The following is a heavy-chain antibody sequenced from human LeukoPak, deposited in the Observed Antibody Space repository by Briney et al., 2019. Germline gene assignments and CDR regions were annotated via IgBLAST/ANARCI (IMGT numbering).Heavy chain of an antibody. Sequence: ASVKVSCKASGYTFTSYDINWVRQATGQGLEWMGWMNPNSGNTGYAQKFQGRVTMTRNTSISTAYMELSSPRSEDTAVYYCARGYYAYYYDSSGYYDGGDYWGQGTLVTVSS. CDR3: ARGYYAYYYDSSGYYDGGDY. V-gene: IGHV1-8*01. CDR2: MNPNSGNT. CDR1: GYTFTSYD. D-gene: IGHD3-22*01. J-gene: IGHJ4*02.